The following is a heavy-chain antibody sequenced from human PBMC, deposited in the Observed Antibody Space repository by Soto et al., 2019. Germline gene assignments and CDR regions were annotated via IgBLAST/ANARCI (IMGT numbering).Heavy chain of an antibody. Sequence: EVQLLESGGGLVQPGGSLRLSCAASKFTFSSYALSWVRQAPGKGLEWVSGISGSGVSTYYADSVKGRFTISRDNSKNTLYLQLNSLRAEDTAVYFCAKVDVSYSHFDYWGQGTVVTVSS. D-gene: IGHD1-26*01. CDR1: KFTFSSYA. J-gene: IGHJ4*02. CDR2: ISGSGVST. CDR3: AKVDVSYSHFDY. V-gene: IGHV3-23*01.